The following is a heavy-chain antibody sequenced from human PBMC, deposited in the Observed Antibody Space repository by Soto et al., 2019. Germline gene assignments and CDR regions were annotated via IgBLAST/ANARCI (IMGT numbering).Heavy chain of an antibody. CDR2: ISAYNGNT. D-gene: IGHD3-9*01. J-gene: IGHJ4*02. CDR3: ARTLYDILTGEFDY. Sequence: ASVKVSCKASGYTFTSYGISWVRQAPGQGLEWMGWISAYNGNTNYAQKLQGRVTMTTDTSTSTAYMELRSLRSDDTAVYYCARTLYDILTGEFDYWGQGTLVTVSS. CDR1: GYTFTSYG. V-gene: IGHV1-18*01.